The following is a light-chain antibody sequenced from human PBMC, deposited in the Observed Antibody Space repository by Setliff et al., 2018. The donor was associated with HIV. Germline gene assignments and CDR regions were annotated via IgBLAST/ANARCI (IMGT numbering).Light chain of an antibody. J-gene: IGLJ1*01. Sequence: QSALAQPASVSGSPGQSITISCTGSSSDVGGYDYVSWYQQHPGKVPKLMLYEVGNRPSGVSNRFSGSKSGNTASLTISGLQAEDEADYYCCSYTSSTTCVFGTGTKVTVL. CDR2: EVG. V-gene: IGLV2-14*01. CDR1: SSDVGGYDY. CDR3: CSYTSSTTCV.